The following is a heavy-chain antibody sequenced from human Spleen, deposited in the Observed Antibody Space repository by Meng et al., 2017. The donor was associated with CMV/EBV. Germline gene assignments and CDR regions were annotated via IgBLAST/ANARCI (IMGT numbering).Heavy chain of an antibody. CDR2: IYYSGST. V-gene: IGHV4-39*01. CDR3: ARDIVVVPAAHYYGMDV. CDR1: GGSISSSSYY. D-gene: IGHD2-2*01. Sequence: SETLSLTCTVSGGSISSSSYYWGWIRQPPGKGLEWIGSIYYSGSTYYNPSLKSRVTISVDTSKNQFSLKLSSVTAADTAVYYCARDIVVVPAAHYYGMDVWGQGTTVTVSS. J-gene: IGHJ6*02.